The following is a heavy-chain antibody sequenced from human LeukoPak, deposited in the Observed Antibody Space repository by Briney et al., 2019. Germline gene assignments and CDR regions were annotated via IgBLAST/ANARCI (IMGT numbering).Heavy chain of an antibody. V-gene: IGHV4-59*01. CDR1: GGSIISYY. D-gene: IGHD7-27*01. CDR3: AKDINWASFES. Sequence: SGALSLTCTGPGGSIISYYWSWIRPPPGKGLEWIGYIYYSGSTNYNPSLKSRVAISVDTSKNQFSLKLSSVTAADTALYSCAKDINWASFESWGQGTLVTVSS. J-gene: IGHJ4*02. CDR2: IYYSGST.